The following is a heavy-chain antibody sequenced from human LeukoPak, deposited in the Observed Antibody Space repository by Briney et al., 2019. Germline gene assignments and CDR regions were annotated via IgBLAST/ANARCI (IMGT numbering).Heavy chain of an antibody. V-gene: IGHV1-69*05. CDR3: ARGRSLHGAAAVNYFDY. CDR2: IIPIFGTA. Sequence: ASVKVSCKASGGTFSSYAISWVRQAPGQGLEWMGGIIPIFGTANYAQKFQGRVTITTDESTSTAYMELSSLRSEDTAVYYCARGRSLHGAAAVNYFDYWGQGTLVTVSS. D-gene: IGHD6-13*01. CDR1: GGTFSSYA. J-gene: IGHJ4*02.